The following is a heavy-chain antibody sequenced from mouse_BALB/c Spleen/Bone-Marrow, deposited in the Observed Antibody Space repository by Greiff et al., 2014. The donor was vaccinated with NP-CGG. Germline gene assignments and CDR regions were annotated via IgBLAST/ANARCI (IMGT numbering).Heavy chain of an antibody. D-gene: IGHD1-1*01. Sequence: EVQLQQSGGDLVKPGGSLKLSCAASGFTFSSYGMSWVRQTPDKGLEWVATISSGGTYTFYPDSVKGRFTISRDNAKNTLYLQMSSLKSEDTAMYYCTRQGSDGYDSREDWYLDVWGAGTTVTVSS. CDR1: GFTFSSYG. CDR2: ISSGGTYT. CDR3: TRQGSDGYDSREDWYLDV. V-gene: IGHV5-6*01. J-gene: IGHJ1*01.